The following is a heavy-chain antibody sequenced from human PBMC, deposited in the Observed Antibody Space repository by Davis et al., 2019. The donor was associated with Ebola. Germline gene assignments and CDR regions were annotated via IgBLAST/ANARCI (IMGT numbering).Heavy chain of an antibody. CDR2: IYPGDSDT. J-gene: IGHJ6*02. V-gene: IGHV5-51*01. CDR3: ARLKVGAKYGMDV. CDR1: GGPYSTYD. D-gene: IGHD1-26*01. Sequence: KVSCKASGGPYSTYDVTWVRQAPGQGLEWMGIIYPGDSDTRYSPSFQGQVTISADKSISTAYLQWSSLKASDTAMYYCARLKVGAKYGMDVWGQGTTVTVSS.